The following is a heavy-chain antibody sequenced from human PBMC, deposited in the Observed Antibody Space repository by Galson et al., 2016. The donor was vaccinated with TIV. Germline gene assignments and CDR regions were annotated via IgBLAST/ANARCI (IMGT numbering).Heavy chain of an antibody. Sequence: CAASGFAFNVYWWAWVRQAPGRGLAWVASINQDGDRKYYAESVKGRFIISRDNGRNSLYLEVASLRAEDTAVYYRATDLLDSWGQGTLVTVSS. CDR1: GFAFNVYW. V-gene: IGHV3-7*05. J-gene: IGHJ4*02. CDR3: ATDLLDS. CDR2: INQDGDRK.